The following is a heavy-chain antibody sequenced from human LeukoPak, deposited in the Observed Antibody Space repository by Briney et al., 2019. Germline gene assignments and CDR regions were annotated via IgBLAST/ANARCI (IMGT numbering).Heavy chain of an antibody. J-gene: IGHJ3*02. CDR1: GYSISSGYY. CDR2: IYHSGST. D-gene: IGHD6-13*01. CDR3: AREQLADAFDI. Sequence: SETLSLTCTVSGYSISSGYYWGWIRQPPGKGLEWIGYIYHSGSTYYNPSLKSRVTISVDRSKNQFSLKLSSVTAADTAVYYCAREQLADAFDIWGQGTMVTVSS. V-gene: IGHV4-38-2*02.